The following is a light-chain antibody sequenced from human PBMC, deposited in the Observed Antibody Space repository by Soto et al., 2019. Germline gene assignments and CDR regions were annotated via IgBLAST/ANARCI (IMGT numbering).Light chain of an antibody. CDR2: EAS. CDR3: QQRSNWPTIT. V-gene: IGKV3-11*01. J-gene: IGKJ5*01. Sequence: EIVLTQSPATLSLSPGDRATLACRASQSVRSFLAWYRQKPGQAPRLLIYEASNRANGVPARFSGSGSGTDLTLTISSLEPEDFAVYYCQQRSNWPTITFGQGTRLEIK. CDR1: QSVRSF.